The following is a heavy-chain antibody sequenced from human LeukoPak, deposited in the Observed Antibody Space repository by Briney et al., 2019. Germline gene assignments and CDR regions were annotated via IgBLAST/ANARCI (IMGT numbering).Heavy chain of an antibody. CDR1: GFTFDDYA. V-gene: IGHV3-9*01. CDR2: ISWNSGSI. Sequence: PGGSLRLSCAASGFTFDDYAMHWVRQAPGKGLEWVSGISWNSGSIGYADSVKGRFTISRDNAKNSLYLQMNSLRAEGTALYYCAKDWRTRVTMVRGVIITYYFDYWGQGTLVTVSS. CDR3: AKDWRTRVTMVRGVIITYYFDY. J-gene: IGHJ4*02. D-gene: IGHD3-10*01.